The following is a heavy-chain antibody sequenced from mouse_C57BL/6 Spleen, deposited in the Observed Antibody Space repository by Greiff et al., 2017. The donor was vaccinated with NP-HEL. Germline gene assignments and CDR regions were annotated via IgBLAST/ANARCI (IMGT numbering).Heavy chain of an antibody. Sequence: VQLQQPGAELVRPGSSVKLSCKASGYTFTSYWMHWVKQRPIQGLEWIGNIDPSDSETHYNQKFKDKATLTVDKSSSTAYMQLSSLTSEDSAVDDCARDGGAQATWYAMDYWGQGTSVTVSS. V-gene: IGHV1-52*01. CDR2: IDPSDSET. D-gene: IGHD3-2*02. J-gene: IGHJ4*01. CDR3: ARDGGAQATWYAMDY. CDR1: GYTFTSYW.